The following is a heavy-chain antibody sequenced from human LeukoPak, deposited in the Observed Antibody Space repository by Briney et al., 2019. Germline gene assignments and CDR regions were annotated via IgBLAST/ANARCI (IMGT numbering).Heavy chain of an antibody. D-gene: IGHD5-18*01. Sequence: PGGSLRLSCAASGFTFSSYGMHWVRQAPGKGLEWVSAISGSGGSTYYADSVKGRFTISRDNSKNTLYLQMNSLRAEDTAVYYCAKVAWIQLWLQGGDAFDIWGQGTMVTVSS. V-gene: IGHV3-23*01. CDR1: GFTFSSYG. CDR2: ISGSGGST. CDR3: AKVAWIQLWLQGGDAFDI. J-gene: IGHJ3*02.